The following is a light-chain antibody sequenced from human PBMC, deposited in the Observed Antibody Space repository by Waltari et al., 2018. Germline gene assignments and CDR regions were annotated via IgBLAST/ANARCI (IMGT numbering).Light chain of an antibody. CDR1: SIAFDGFNF. CDR3: SSYTSVNTR. J-gene: IGLJ2*01. CDR2: YVH. V-gene: IGLV2-14*03. Sequence: QSALTPPASMSGSPGQSLTISCTGTSIAFDGFNFASWYQQSPGKAPKLIIYYVHNRPSGVSHRFSGSRSGNTASLTISGLQAEDEADYYCSSYTSVNTRFGGGTKLTVL.